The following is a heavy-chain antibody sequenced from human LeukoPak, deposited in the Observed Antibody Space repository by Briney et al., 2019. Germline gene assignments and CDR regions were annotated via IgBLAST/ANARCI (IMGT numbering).Heavy chain of an antibody. D-gene: IGHD6-13*01. J-gene: IGHJ4*02. CDR3: ASTGGQQLVPRY. Sequence: PSETLSLTCAVYGGSITGYYWSWIRQTPGRGLEWVGEIHYTGATSYNPSLKSRATISTDTSKNQFSLKLSSVTAADTAVYYCASTGGQQLVPRYWGQGTLVTVSS. V-gene: IGHV4-34*01. CDR1: GGSITGYY. CDR2: IHYTGAT.